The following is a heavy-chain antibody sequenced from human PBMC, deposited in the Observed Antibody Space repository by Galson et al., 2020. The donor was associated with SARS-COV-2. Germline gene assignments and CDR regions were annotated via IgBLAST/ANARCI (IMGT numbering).Heavy chain of an antibody. D-gene: IGHD3-22*01. CDR1: GFTFSSYA. V-gene: IGHV3-23*01. Sequence: GGPLRLSCAASGFTFSSYAMSWVRQAPGKGLEWVSAISGSGGSTYYADSVKGRFTISRDNSKNTLYLQMNSLRAEDTAVYYCAKDPTMIVVVIPCYWGQGTLVTVSS. CDR3: AKDPTMIVVVIPCY. CDR2: ISGSGGST. J-gene: IGHJ4*02.